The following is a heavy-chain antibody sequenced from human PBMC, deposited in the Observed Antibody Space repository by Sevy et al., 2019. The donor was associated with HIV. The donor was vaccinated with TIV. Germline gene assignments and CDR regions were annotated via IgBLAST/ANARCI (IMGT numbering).Heavy chain of an antibody. Sequence: SETLSLTCTVSGGSVGNDDYYWSWIRQPPGKGLEWIGYIFYSGSTYYNPSLKSRGSIQVDTSKNHFSLRLRSVTAADTAVYYCARGVASSGAYKFDYWGPGTLVTVSS. CDR2: IFYSGST. CDR3: ARGVASSGAYKFDY. J-gene: IGHJ4*02. V-gene: IGHV4-30-4*01. CDR1: GGSVGNDDYY. D-gene: IGHD6-13*01.